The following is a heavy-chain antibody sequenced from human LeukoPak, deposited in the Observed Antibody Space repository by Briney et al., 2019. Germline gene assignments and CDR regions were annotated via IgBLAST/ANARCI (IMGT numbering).Heavy chain of an antibody. J-gene: IGHJ3*02. CDR1: GDSISSSSYC. CDR3: ARHSRSAYTGYENAFDI. V-gene: IGHV4-39*01. CDR2: IYNSAST. Sequence: SETLSLTCTVSGDSISSSSYCWDWIRQPPGKGLEWIGNIYNSASTHYNPSLKTRITMSVDTSKNQCSLKLNSVTAADTGIYYCARHSRSAYTGYENAFDIWGQGTMVTVSS. D-gene: IGHD5-12*01.